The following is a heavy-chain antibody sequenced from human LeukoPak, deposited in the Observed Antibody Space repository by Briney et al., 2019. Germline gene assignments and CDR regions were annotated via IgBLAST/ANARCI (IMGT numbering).Heavy chain of an antibody. V-gene: IGHV3-74*01. CDR1: GFTFSSYW. CDR2: INSDGSST. CDR3: ARANRAIVVVTRYNWFDP. J-gene: IGHJ5*02. Sequence: GGSLRLSCAASGFTFSSYWMHWVRQAPGKGLVWVSRINSDGSSTSYADSVKGRFTISRDNAKNTLYLQMNSLRAEDTAVYYCARANRAIVVVTRYNWFDPWGQGTLVTVSS. D-gene: IGHD3-22*01.